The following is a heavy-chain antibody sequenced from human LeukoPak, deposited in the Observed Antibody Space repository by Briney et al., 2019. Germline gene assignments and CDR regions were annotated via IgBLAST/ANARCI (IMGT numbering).Heavy chain of an antibody. V-gene: IGHV3-21*01. J-gene: IGHJ4*02. D-gene: IGHD6-19*01. CDR3: ARGRSSGWYSTFDY. CDR1: GFTFSSYS. CDR2: ISRSSSYI. Sequence: GRSLRLSCAASGFTFSSYSMNWVRQAPGKGLEWVSSISRSSSYIYYADSVKGRFTISRDNAKNSPYLQMNSLRAEDTAVYYCARGRSSGWYSTFDYWGQGTLVTVSS.